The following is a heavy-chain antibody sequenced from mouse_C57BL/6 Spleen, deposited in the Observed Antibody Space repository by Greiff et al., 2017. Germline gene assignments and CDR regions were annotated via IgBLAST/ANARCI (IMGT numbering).Heavy chain of an antibody. CDR1: GYTFTSYG. Sequence: QVQLQQSGAELARPGASVKLSCKASGYTFTSYGISWVKQRTGQGLEWIGEIYPRSGNTYYNEKFKGKATLTADKSSSTAYMELRSLTSEDSAVYFCAREDGSSYGYYAMDYWGQGTSVTVSS. CDR2: IYPRSGNT. D-gene: IGHD1-1*01. J-gene: IGHJ4*01. CDR3: AREDGSSYGYYAMDY. V-gene: IGHV1-81*01.